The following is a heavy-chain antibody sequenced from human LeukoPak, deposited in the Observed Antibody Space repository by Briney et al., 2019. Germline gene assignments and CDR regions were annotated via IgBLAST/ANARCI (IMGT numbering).Heavy chain of an antibody. CDR3: ARGRRGYSYGPRGETLDY. D-gene: IGHD5-18*01. J-gene: IGHJ4*02. Sequence: SETLSPTCAVYGGSFSGYYWSWIRQPPGKGLEWIGEINHSGSTNYNPSLKSRVTISVDTSKNQFSLKLSSVTAADTAVYYCARGRRGYSYGPRGETLDYWGQGTLVTVSS. CDR1: GGSFSGYY. V-gene: IGHV4-34*01. CDR2: INHSGST.